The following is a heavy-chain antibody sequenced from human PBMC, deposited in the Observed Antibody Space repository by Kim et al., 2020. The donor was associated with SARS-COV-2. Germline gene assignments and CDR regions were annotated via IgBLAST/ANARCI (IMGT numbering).Heavy chain of an antibody. V-gene: IGHV1-18*01. CDR3: ARVTFGGVIVMSPYYYGMDV. D-gene: IGHD3-16*02. CDR1: GYTFTSYG. CDR2: ISAYNGNT. J-gene: IGHJ6*02. Sequence: ASVKVSCKASGYTFTSYGISWVRQAPGQGLEWMGWISAYNGNTNYAQKLQGRVTMTTDTSTSTAYMELRSLRSDDTAVYYCARVTFGGVIVMSPYYYGMDVWGQGTTVTVSS.